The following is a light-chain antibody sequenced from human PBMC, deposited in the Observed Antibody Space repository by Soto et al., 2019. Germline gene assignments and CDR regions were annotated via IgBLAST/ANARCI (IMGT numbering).Light chain of an antibody. V-gene: IGLV1-47*01. J-gene: IGLJ1*01. CDR3: AAWDDRLSAYV. Sequence: QPVLTQPPSASWSPGQRVTISCSGGISNIGSNPVYWHQHLPGTAPKLLVYRNNQRPSGVPDRFSDSKSGTSAFLAISGLRSEDEADYYCAAWDDRLSAYVFGTGTKVTVL. CDR2: RNN. CDR1: ISNIGSNP.